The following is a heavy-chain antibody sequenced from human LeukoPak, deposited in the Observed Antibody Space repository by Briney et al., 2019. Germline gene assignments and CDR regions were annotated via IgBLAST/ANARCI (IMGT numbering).Heavy chain of an antibody. V-gene: IGHV3-33*01. CDR2: IWYDGSNK. J-gene: IGHJ4*02. Sequence: TGGSLRLSCAASGFTFSSYGMHWVRQAPGKGLEWVAVIWYDGSNKYYADSVRGRFTISRDNSKNTLYLQMNSLGAEDTAVYYCATTLNYSYGYTDYWGQGTLVTVSS. D-gene: IGHD5-18*01. CDR1: GFTFSSYG. CDR3: ATTLNYSYGYTDY.